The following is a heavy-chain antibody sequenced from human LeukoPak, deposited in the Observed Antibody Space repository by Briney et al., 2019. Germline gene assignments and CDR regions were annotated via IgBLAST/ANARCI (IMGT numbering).Heavy chain of an antibody. CDR1: GFTFGSYG. J-gene: IGHJ4*02. V-gene: IGHV3-30*02. Sequence: GGSLRLSCAASGFTFGSYGMHWVRQAPGKGLEWVAFIRYDGSNKYYADSVKGRFTISRDNSKNTLYLQMNSLRAEDTAVYYCAKVNPPKYYFDYWGQGTLVTVSS. CDR2: IRYDGSNK. CDR3: AKVNPPKYYFDY.